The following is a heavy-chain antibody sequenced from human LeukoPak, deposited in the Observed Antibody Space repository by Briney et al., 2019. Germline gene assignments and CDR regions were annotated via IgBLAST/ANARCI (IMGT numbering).Heavy chain of an antibody. Sequence: SVKVSCKASGGTFSSYAISWVRQAPGQGLEWMGRIIPILGIANYAQKFQGRVTITADKSTSTAYMELSSLRSEDTAVYYCASFDKYSSSSFDYWGQGTLVTVSS. CDR3: ASFDKYSSSSFDY. V-gene: IGHV1-69*04. CDR2: IIPILGIA. D-gene: IGHD6-6*01. J-gene: IGHJ4*02. CDR1: GGTFSSYA.